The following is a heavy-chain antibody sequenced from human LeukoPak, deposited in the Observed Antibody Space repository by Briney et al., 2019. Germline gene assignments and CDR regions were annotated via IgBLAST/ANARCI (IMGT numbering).Heavy chain of an antibody. CDR1: GFAFSSYG. D-gene: IGHD4-23*01. J-gene: IGHJ4*02. CDR2: ISNDGSNN. CDR3: AEIHAVAYIKDYFDY. V-gene: IGHV3-30*18. Sequence: GGSLRLSCAASGFAFSSYGMHWVRQAPGKGLEWVAVISNDGSNNYYADSVKGRFTISRDNSKNTLYLQMNSLRAEDTAVYYCAEIHAVAYIKDYFDYWGRGTLVTVSS.